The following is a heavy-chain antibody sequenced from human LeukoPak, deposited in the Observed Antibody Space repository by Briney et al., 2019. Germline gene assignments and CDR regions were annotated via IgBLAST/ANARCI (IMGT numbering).Heavy chain of an antibody. CDR1: GYSFSSYA. D-gene: IGHD5-24*01. J-gene: IGHJ4*02. CDR2: ISAYNGNT. CDR3: AREGDGYNYFDY. Sequence: GASVKVSCKASGYSFSSYAISWVRQAPGQGLEWMGWISAYNGNTNYAQKLQGRVTMTTDTSTSTAYMELRSLRSDDTAVYYCAREGDGYNYFDYWGQGTLVTVSS. V-gene: IGHV1-18*01.